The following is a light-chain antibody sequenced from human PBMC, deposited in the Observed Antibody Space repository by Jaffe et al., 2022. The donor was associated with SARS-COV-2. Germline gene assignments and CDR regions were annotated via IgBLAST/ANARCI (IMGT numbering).Light chain of an antibody. V-gene: IGLV1-40*01. CDR1: SSNIGAGYA. CDR2: GNN. CDR3: QSYDSSLSGSV. Sequence: QSVLTQPPSVSGAPGQRVTISCAGTSSNIGAGYAVHWYQQLPGTAPKVLIYGNNNRPSGVPDRFSGSKSDTSASLAITGLRAEDEADYYCQSYDSSLSGSVFGGGTKLTVL. J-gene: IGLJ3*02.